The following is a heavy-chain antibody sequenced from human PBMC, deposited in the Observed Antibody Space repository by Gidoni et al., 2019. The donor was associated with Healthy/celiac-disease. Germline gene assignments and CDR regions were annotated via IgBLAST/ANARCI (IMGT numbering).Heavy chain of an antibody. CDR2: IDWDDDK. Sequence: QVTLKESGPALVKPTQTLTLTCTFSGFSLSPSGMRVSWIRQPPGKALEWLARIDWDDDKFYSTSLKTRLTISKDTSKNQVVLTMTNMDPVDTATYYCARTYCSGGSCYFDYWGQGTLVTVSS. CDR3: ARTYCSGGSCYFDY. V-gene: IGHV2-70*04. D-gene: IGHD2-15*01. CDR1: GFSLSPSGMR. J-gene: IGHJ4*02.